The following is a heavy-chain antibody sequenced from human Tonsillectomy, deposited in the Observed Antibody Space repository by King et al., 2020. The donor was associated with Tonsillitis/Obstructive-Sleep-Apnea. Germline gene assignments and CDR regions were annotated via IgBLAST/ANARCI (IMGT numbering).Heavy chain of an antibody. CDR1: GFTFSSYS. CDR2: ISSSGSYI. D-gene: IGHD7-27*01. CDR3: ARDSGEYFDY. Sequence: EVQLVESGGGLVKPGGSLRLSCEASGFTFSSYSMNWVRQAPGKGLEWVSSISSSGSYIYYADSLKGRFTISRDNAKNSLYLQMNSLRAADTAVYYCARDSGEYFDYWGQGTLVTVSS. J-gene: IGHJ4*02. V-gene: IGHV3-21*01.